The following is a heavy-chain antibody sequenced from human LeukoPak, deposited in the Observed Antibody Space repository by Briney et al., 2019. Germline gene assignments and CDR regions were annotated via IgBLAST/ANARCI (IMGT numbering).Heavy chain of an antibody. Sequence: GGSLRLSCAVSGFTVSTNYMSWVRQAPGKGLEWVSVIYSGGSTYYADSVKGRFTISRDNSKNTLYLQMNSLRAEDTAVYFCARGEAFCDYWGQGALVTVSS. CDR3: ARGEAFCDY. J-gene: IGHJ4*02. V-gene: IGHV3-66*01. CDR1: GFTVSTNY. CDR2: IYSGGST.